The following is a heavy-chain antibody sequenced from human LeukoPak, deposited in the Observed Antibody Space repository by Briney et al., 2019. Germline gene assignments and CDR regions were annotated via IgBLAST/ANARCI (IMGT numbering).Heavy chain of an antibody. CDR2: INSDGSST. Sequence: GGSLRLSCAASRFTFSTYWMHWVRQAPGKGLVWVSRINSDGSSTGYADSVKGRFTISRDNAKNSLYLQMNSLRAEDTAVYYCASLRRGGSSTPYDAFDIWGQGTMVTVSS. D-gene: IGHD2-15*01. J-gene: IGHJ3*02. V-gene: IGHV3-74*01. CDR1: RFTFSTYW. CDR3: ASLRRGGSSTPYDAFDI.